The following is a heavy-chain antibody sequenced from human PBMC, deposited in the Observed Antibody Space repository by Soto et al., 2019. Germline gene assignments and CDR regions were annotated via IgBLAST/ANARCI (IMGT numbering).Heavy chain of an antibody. CDR1: GDSIGSGTYY. D-gene: IGHD4-4*01. V-gene: IGHV4-39*01. CDR3: ARLHSSVPRGYFDH. J-gene: IGHJ4*02. CDR2: IYYSGTT. Sequence: SETLSLTCTVSGDSIGSGTYYWGWVRQPPEKGLEWVGSIYYSGTTYYKPALKSRVTISADTPKNQFSLKLTSVTAADKVIYYCARLHSSVPRGYFDHWGKGILVTVSS.